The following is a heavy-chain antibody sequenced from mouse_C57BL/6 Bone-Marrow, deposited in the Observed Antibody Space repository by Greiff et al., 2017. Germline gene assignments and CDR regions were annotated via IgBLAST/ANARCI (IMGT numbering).Heavy chain of an antibody. D-gene: IGHD1-1*01. V-gene: IGHV5-17*01. CDR1: GSTFSDYG. CDR3: ATSYYGSSYDY. Sequence: EVQLVESGGGLVKPGGSLKLSCAASGSTFSDYGMHWVRQAPEKGLEWVAYISSGSSTIYYADPVKGRFTIARDNAKHTLFLQMTSLRSEETAVDYCATSYYGSSYDYWGQGTTLTVSS. J-gene: IGHJ2*01. CDR2: ISSGSSTI.